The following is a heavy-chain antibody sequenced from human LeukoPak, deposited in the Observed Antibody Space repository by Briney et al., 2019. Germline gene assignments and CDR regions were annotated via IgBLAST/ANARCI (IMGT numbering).Heavy chain of an antibody. Sequence: GGSLRLSCAASGFTVSSNYMSWVRQAPGKGLEWVSVIYSGGSTYYADSVKGRFTISRDNSKNTLYLQMNSLRAEDTAVYYCARDYLTTPGYYYYGMDVWGQGTTVTVSS. CDR1: GFTVSSNY. CDR3: ARDYLTTPGYYYYGMDV. V-gene: IGHV3-66*01. J-gene: IGHJ6*02. CDR2: IYSGGST. D-gene: IGHD2-15*01.